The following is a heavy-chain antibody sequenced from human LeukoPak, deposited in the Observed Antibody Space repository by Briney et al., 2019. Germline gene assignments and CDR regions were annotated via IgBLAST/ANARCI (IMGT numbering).Heavy chain of an antibody. CDR2: ISYDGSDK. CDR1: GFPFSDAW. V-gene: IGHV3-30*18. D-gene: IGHD3-9*01. Sequence: PGGSLRLSCTGSGFPFSDAWMTWVRQAPGQGPEWVAVISYDGSDKYYADSVKGRFTISRDNSKNTLYLQMNSLRAEDTAVYYCAKEGPFDILTGYSDYWGQGTLVTVSS. CDR3: AKEGPFDILTGYSDY. J-gene: IGHJ4*02.